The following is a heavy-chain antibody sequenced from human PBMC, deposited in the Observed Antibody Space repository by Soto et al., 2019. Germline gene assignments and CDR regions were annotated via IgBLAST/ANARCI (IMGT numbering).Heavy chain of an antibody. V-gene: IGHV3-30*18. D-gene: IGHD2-15*01. CDR3: VKGSEVARQELDY. Sequence: QVQLVESGGGVVQPGRSLRLSCAASGFSFSNCGMHWVRQAPGKGLEWVAAISSDGSDKYYSESVKGRFTISRDNSKNTLFLQMNSLSVEDTAVYYCVKGSEVARQELDYWGQGTLVTVSS. CDR1: GFSFSNCG. J-gene: IGHJ4*02. CDR2: ISSDGSDK.